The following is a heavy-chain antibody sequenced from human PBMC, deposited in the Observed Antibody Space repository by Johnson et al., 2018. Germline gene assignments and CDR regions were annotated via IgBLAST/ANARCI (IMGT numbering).Heavy chain of an antibody. CDR1: GFIFSSHY. CDR3: ARSPDSGNNIWFDP. V-gene: IGHV3-7*01. Sequence: VQLVESGGGLVQPGGSLRLSCAASGFIFSSHYMNWVRQVPGKGLEWVANIKQDGSDKAYVDSVKGRFTISRDNGKNSLYLQMNSLGVGDTGVYYCARSPDSGNNIWFDPWGQGTLVTVSS. D-gene: IGHD3-10*01. CDR2: IKQDGSDK. J-gene: IGHJ5*02.